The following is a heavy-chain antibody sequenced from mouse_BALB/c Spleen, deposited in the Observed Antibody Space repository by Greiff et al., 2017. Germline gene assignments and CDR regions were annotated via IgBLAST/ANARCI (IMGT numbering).Heavy chain of an antibody. CDR2: ISDGGSYT. J-gene: IGHJ4*01. D-gene: IGHD1-1*01. V-gene: IGHV5-4*02. CDR1: GFTFSDYY. CDR3: ARGPPGTTVVADYAMDY. Sequence: EVKLQESGGGLVKPGGSLKLSCAASGFTFSDYYMYWVRQTPEKRLEWVATISDGGSYTYYPDSVKGRFTISRDNAKNNLYLQMSSLKSEDTAMYYCARGPPGTTVVADYAMDYWGQGTSVTVSS.